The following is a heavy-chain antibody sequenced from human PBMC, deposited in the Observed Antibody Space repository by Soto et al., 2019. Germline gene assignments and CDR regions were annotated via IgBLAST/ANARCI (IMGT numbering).Heavy chain of an antibody. CDR3: ARDGDTAMAGGYYYYYGMDV. J-gene: IGHJ6*02. Sequence: SVKVSCKASEGTFSSYTISWVRQAPGQGLEWMGRIIPILGIANYAQKFQGRVTITADKSTSTAYMELSSLRSEDTAVYYCARDGDTAMAGGYYYYYGMDVWG. CDR2: IIPILGIA. D-gene: IGHD5-18*01. CDR1: EGTFSSYT. V-gene: IGHV1-69*04.